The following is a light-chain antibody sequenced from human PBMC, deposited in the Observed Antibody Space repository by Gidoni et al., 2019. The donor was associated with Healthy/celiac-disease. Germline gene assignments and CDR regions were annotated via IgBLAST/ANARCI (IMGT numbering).Light chain of an antibody. Sequence: SYELTPPPSVSVSPGQTASITCSGDKWGDKYACWYQQKPGQSPVLVIYQDSKRPSGIPERFSGSNSGNTATLTISGTQAMDEADYYCQAWDSSTAAFGGGTKLTVL. V-gene: IGLV3-1*01. CDR2: QDS. J-gene: IGLJ3*02. CDR1: KWGDKY. CDR3: QAWDSSTAA.